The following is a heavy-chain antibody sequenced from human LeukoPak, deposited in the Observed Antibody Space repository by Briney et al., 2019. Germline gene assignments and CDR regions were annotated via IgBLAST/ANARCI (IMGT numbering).Heavy chain of an antibody. CDR2: IWYDGSNQ. J-gene: IGHJ4*02. Sequence: GGSLRLSCAASGLRFRNYGMHWVRQAPDKGLEWVAVIWYDGSNQYYADSVKGRFTISRDNSKNTLYLQMNSLRAEDTAVYYCARDFGLSRGYSYGPDYWGQGTLVTVSS. CDR3: ARDFGLSRGYSYGPDY. CDR1: GLRFRNYG. D-gene: IGHD5-18*01. V-gene: IGHV3-33*01.